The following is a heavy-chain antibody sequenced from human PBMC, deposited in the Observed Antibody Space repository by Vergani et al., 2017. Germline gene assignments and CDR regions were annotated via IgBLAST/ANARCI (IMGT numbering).Heavy chain of an antibody. D-gene: IGHD3-22*01. CDR1: GFTFSSYG. J-gene: IGHJ4*02. V-gene: IGHV3-30*19. CDR2: ISYDGSNK. CDR3: ARDRSGYYLGPFDY. Sequence: QVQLVESGGGVVQPGRSLRLSCAAAGFTFSSYGMHWVRQAPGKGLEWVAVISYDGSNKYYADSVKGRFTISRDNSKNTLYLQMNSLRAEDTAVYYCARDRSGYYLGPFDYWGQGTLVTVSS.